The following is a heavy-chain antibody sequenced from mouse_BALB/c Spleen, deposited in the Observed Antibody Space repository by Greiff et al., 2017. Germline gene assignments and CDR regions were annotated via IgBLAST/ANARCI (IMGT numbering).Heavy chain of an antibody. V-gene: IGHV5-12-2*01. Sequence: EVQGVESGGGLVQPGGSLKLSCAASGFTFSSYTMSWVRQTPEKRLEWVAYISNGGGSTYYPDTVKGRFTISRDNAKNTLYLQMSSLKSEDTAMYYCARHNMITTRSYAMDYWGQGTSVTVSS. J-gene: IGHJ4*01. D-gene: IGHD2-4*01. CDR3: ARHNMITTRSYAMDY. CDR1: GFTFSSYT. CDR2: ISNGGGST.